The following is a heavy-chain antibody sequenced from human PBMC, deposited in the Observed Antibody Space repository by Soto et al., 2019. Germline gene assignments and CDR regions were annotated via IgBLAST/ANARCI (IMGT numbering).Heavy chain of an antibody. V-gene: IGHV4-59*01. D-gene: IGHD3-16*02. CDR2: IHYSGGT. CDR3: ARYCYSDRCPQKAFDY. J-gene: IGHJ4*02. Sequence: PSETLSLTCTVARGSIRGYYWSWIRQPPGKGLEWIGYIHYSGGTSYNPSLMSRLTISVDTSRNQFYLRLSSVTAADTAIYFCARYCYSDRCPQKAFDYWVQGALVTVSS. CDR1: RGSIRGYY.